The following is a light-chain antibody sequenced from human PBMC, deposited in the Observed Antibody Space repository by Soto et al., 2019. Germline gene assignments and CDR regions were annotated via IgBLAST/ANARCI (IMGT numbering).Light chain of an antibody. CDR1: QFVSSN. V-gene: IGKV3-15*01. J-gene: IGKJ1*01. CDR3: QQYNNWPPWT. CDR2: GAS. Sequence: EIVMTQSPATLSVSPGERATLSCRASQFVSSNLAWYQQKPGQAPRLLIYGASTRATGIPVRFSGSGSGTEFTLTISSLQSEDFAVYYCQQYNNWPPWTFGQGTKVEIK.